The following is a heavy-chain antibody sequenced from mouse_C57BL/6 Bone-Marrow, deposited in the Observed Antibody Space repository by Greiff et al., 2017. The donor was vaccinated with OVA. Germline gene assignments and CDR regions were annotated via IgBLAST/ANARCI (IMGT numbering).Heavy chain of an antibody. CDR3: ARSYSNCLYYFDY. J-gene: IGHJ2*01. CDR2: INPNNGGT. V-gene: IGHV1-18*01. Sequence: VQLKESGPELVKPGASVKIPCKASGYTFTDYNMDWVKQSHGKSLEWIGDINPNNGGTIYNQKFKGKATLTVDKSSSTAYMELRSLTSEDTAVYYCARSYSNCLYYFDYWGQGTTLTVSS. D-gene: IGHD2-5*01. CDR1: GYTFTDYN.